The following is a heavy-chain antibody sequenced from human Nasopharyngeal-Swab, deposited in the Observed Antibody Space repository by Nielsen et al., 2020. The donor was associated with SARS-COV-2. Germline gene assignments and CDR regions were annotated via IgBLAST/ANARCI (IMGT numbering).Heavy chain of an antibody. CDR3: ARRSLLSHLY. V-gene: IGHV4-39*01. D-gene: IGHD2-2*01. CDR1: GGSISSSSYY. J-gene: IGHJ4*02. CDR2: IYYSGST. Sequence: SETLSLTCTVSGGSISSSSYYWGWIRQPPGKGLEWIGSIYYSGSTYYNPSLKSRVTISVDTSKNQFSLKLGSVTAADTAVYYCARRSLLSHLYWGQGTLVTVSS.